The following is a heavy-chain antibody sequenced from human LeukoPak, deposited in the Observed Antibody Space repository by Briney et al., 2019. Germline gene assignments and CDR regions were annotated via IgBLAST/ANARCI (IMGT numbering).Heavy chain of an antibody. CDR3: ARDPGGYSSSWYDS. V-gene: IGHV4-61*02. J-gene: IGHJ5*01. Sequence: PSQTLSLTCTVSGGSISSGSYYWSWIRQPAGKGLEWIGRIYTSGSTNYNPSLKSRVTISVDTSKNQFSLKLSPVTAADTAVYYCARDPGGYSSSWYDSWGQGTLVTVSS. CDR2: IYTSGST. CDR1: GGSISSGSYY. D-gene: IGHD6-13*01.